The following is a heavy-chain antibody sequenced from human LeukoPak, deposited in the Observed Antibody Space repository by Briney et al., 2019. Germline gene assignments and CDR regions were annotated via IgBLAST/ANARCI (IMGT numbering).Heavy chain of an antibody. V-gene: IGHV4-59*01. CDR2: IYYSGST. J-gene: IGHJ4*02. Sequence: SETLSLTCTVSGGSISSYYWSWIRQPPGKGLEWIGYIYYSGSTNYNPSLKSRVTISVDTSKNQSSLKLSSVTAADTAVYYCARARRAILGAFDYWGQGTLVTVSS. CDR3: ARARRAILGAFDY. CDR1: GGSISSYY.